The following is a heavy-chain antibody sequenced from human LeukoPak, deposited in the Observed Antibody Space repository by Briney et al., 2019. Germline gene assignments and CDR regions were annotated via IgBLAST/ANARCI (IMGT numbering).Heavy chain of an antibody. Sequence: GGPLRLSCSASGFTFSSYTMHWVRQAPGKGLEYVSAISSNGGSTYYADSVKGRFTISRDNSKNTLYLQMSSLRAEDTAVYYCVKADYYDTSNYYYRYFQYWGQGTLVTVSS. V-gene: IGHV3-64D*09. CDR2: ISSNGGST. CDR3: VKADYYDTSNYYYRYFQY. J-gene: IGHJ1*01. CDR1: GFTFSSYT. D-gene: IGHD3-22*01.